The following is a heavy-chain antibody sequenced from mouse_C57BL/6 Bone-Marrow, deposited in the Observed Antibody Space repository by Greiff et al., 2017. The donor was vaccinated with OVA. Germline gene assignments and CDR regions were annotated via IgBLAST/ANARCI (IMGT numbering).Heavy chain of an antibody. CDR1: GYTFTSYW. CDR2: IDPSDSET. Sequence: QVQLQQPGAGLVRPGSSVKLSCKASGYTFTSYWMHWVKQRPIQGLEWIGNIDPSDSETHYNQKFKDKATLTVDKSSSTAYMQLSSLTSEDSAVYYCARGVYGNYGRFAYWGQGTLVTVSA. CDR3: ARGVYGNYGRFAY. J-gene: IGHJ3*01. D-gene: IGHD2-1*01. V-gene: IGHV1-52*01.